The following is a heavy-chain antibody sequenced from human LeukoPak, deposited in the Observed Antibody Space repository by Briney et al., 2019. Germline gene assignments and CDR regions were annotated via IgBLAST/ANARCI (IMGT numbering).Heavy chain of an antibody. CDR1: GGSISSSSYY. Sequence: SETLSLTCTVSGGSISSSSYYWGWIRQPPGKGLEWIGSIYYSGSIYYNPSLKSRVTISVDTSKNQFSLKLSSVTAADTAVYYCARDVRDSITIFGVVINGAGYMDVWGKGTTVTVSS. J-gene: IGHJ6*03. CDR2: IYYSGSI. V-gene: IGHV4-39*07. CDR3: ARDVRDSITIFGVVINGAGYMDV. D-gene: IGHD3-3*01.